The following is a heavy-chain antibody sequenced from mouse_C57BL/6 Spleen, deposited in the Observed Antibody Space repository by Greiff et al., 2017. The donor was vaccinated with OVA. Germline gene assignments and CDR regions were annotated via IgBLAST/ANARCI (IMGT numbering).Heavy chain of an antibody. J-gene: IGHJ4*01. D-gene: IGHD2-5*01. V-gene: IGHV2-2*01. Sequence: VQLQESGPGLVQPSQSLSITCTVSGFSLTSYGVHWVRQSPGKGLEWLGVIWSGGSTDYNAAFISRLSISKDNSKSQVFFKMNSLQADDTAIYYCARDSNYPLYAMDYWGQGTSVTVSS. CDR1: GFSLTSYG. CDR2: IWSGGST. CDR3: ARDSNYPLYAMDY.